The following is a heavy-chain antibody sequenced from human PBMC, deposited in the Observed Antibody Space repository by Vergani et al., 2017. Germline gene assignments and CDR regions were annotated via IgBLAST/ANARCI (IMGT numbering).Heavy chain of an antibody. V-gene: IGHV1-18*01. CDR3: ARVGGQTALEL. CDR2: ISAYNANT. Sequence: QVQLVQSGAEVKKPGASVKVSCKASGYTFTKFGITWVRQAPGQGLQWMGWISAYNANTNFAQKLQGRVFMTTDTSTRTAYVELRSLRSDDTAVYYCARVGGQTALELWGQGTLGTVSS. J-gene: IGHJ4*02. D-gene: IGHD1-7*01. CDR1: GYTFTKFG.